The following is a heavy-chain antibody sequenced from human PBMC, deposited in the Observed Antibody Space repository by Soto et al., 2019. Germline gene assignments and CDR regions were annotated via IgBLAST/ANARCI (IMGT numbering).Heavy chain of an antibody. V-gene: IGHV4-59*08. CDR2: DYSDSA. Sequence: QVQLQESGPGVVKPSETLSLTCTVSGASVSSHHWTWIRQPPGKGLEWIGDYSDSASYSPSLKSRVTISADTSKNQFSLTLSSVTAAATAVDYCAAYRRGEGGRGYWGQGTLVTVSS. D-gene: IGHD6-19*01. CDR1: GASVSSHH. CDR3: AAYRRGEGGRGY. J-gene: IGHJ4*02.